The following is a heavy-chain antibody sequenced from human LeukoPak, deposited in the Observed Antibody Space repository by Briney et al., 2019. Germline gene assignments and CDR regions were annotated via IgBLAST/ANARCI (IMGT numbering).Heavy chain of an antibody. Sequence: SETLSLTCTVSGGSISGGRYYWSWIRQPAGKGLEWIGRVYISGNTNFNPSLKSRVTISVDTSKNQFSLKLSSVTAADTAVYYCTREVRSAWASFDPWGQGTLVIVSS. CDR3: TREVRSAWASFDP. D-gene: IGHD1-26*01. V-gene: IGHV4-61*02. CDR1: GGSISGGRYY. CDR2: VYISGNT. J-gene: IGHJ5*02.